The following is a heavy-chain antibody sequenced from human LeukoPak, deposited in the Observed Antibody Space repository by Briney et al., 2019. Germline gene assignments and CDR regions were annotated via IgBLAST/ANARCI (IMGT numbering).Heavy chain of an antibody. Sequence: PSETLSLTCAVSGYSISSGYYWGWIRQPPGKGLEWIGSIYHSGSTYYNPSLKSRVTISVDTSKNQFSLKLSSVTAADTAMYYCARDSMVRKIDYWGQGTLVTVSS. CDR2: IYHSGST. D-gene: IGHD3-10*01. CDR1: GYSISSGYY. V-gene: IGHV4-38-2*02. J-gene: IGHJ4*02. CDR3: ARDSMVRKIDY.